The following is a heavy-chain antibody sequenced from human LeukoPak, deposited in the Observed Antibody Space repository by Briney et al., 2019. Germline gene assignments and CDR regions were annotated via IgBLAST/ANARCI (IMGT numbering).Heavy chain of an antibody. CDR2: ISYSGTT. V-gene: IGHV4-39*02. Sequence: SGTLSLTCTVSSASVSSSPYYWGWIRQSPGKGLEWIGSISYSGTTYYNPSLKSRVTISADTSKNHFSLKLSSVAAADTAVYYCAANSADYNTLGSSYKVWGQGTLVTVSS. D-gene: IGHD3-10*01. J-gene: IGHJ4*02. CDR1: SASVSSSPYY. CDR3: AANSADYNTLGSSYKV.